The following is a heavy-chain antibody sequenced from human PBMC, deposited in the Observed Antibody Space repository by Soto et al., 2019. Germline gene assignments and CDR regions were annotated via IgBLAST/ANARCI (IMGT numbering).Heavy chain of an antibody. J-gene: IGHJ4*02. Sequence: GGSLRLSCAASGFTFSSYSMNWVRQAPGKGLEWVSYISSSSSTIYYADSVKGRFAISRDNAKNSLYLQMNSLRAEDTAVYYCARVGTALDYWGQGTLVTVSS. CDR1: GFTFSSYS. V-gene: IGHV3-48*01. CDR2: ISSSSSTI. D-gene: IGHD1-1*01. CDR3: ARVGTALDY.